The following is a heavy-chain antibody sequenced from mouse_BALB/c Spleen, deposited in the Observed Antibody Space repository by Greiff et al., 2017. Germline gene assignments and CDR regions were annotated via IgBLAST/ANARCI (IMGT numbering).Heavy chain of an antibody. CDR1: GYSFTSYY. CDR3: ARSGYYYGSSYGWYFDV. V-gene: IGHV1S135*01. CDR2: IDPFNGGT. Sequence: EVKLMESGPELMKPGASVKISCKASGYSFTSYYMHWVKQSHGKSLEWIGYIDPFNGGTSYNQKFKGKATLTVDKSSSTAYMHLSSLTSEDSAVYYCARSGYYYGSSYGWYFDVWGAGTTVTVSS. J-gene: IGHJ1*01. D-gene: IGHD1-1*01.